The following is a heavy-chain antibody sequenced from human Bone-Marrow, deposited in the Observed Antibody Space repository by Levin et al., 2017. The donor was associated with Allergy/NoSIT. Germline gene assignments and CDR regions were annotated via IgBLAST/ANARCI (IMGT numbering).Heavy chain of an antibody. D-gene: IGHD2-15*01. Sequence: ASVKVSCKTSGGTFSSYAITWVRQAPGQGLEWMGGIVPIFNTEYYAQKFQGRVTITADASTSTGYMELTSLTSDDSAIYYCARRSMNLGYCSGDACWAFDIWGQGTMVTVSS. V-gene: IGHV1-69*13. CDR1: GGTFSSYA. CDR2: IVPIFNTE. J-gene: IGHJ3*02. CDR3: ARRSMNLGYCSGDACWAFDI.